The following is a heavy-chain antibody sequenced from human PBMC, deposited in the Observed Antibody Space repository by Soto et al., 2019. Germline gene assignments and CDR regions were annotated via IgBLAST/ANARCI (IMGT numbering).Heavy chain of an antibody. CDR2: INHSGST. CDR3: ARDLFSYYYGSGSQNYYYYYGMDV. V-gene: IGHV4-34*01. Sequence: SETLSLTCAVYGGSFSGYYWTWIRQPPGTGLEWIGEINHSGSTNYNPSLKSRVTISVDTSKNQFSLKLSSVTAADTAVYYCARDLFSYYYGSGSQNYYYYYGMDVWGQGTTVTVSS. D-gene: IGHD3-10*01. CDR1: GGSFSGYY. J-gene: IGHJ6*02.